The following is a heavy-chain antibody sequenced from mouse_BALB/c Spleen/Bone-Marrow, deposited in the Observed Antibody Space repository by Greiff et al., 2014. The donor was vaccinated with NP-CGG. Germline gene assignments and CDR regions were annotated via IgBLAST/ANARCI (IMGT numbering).Heavy chain of an antibody. V-gene: IGHV1-67*01. J-gene: IGHJ4*01. CDR1: GYTFTDYG. D-gene: IGHD2-14*01. CDR3: ARGDYRYDETMDY. CDR2: ISLYSGNT. Sequence: VQLQQSGPELVRSGVSVKISCKGSGYTFTDYGMHWVKQSHAKSLEWIGLISLYSGNTNYYQKFKDKATMTVDKSSSTAYMELARLTSEDSAIYYCARGDYRYDETMDYWGQGTSVTVSS.